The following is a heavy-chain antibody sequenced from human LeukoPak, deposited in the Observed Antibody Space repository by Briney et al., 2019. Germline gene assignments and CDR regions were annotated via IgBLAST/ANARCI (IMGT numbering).Heavy chain of an antibody. V-gene: IGHV3-48*03. CDR2: ISSSGSTI. CDR1: GFTFSSYE. J-gene: IGHJ4*02. D-gene: IGHD3-22*01. CDR3: ARGDDGSGYPGLVDY. Sequence: GGSLRLSCAASGFTFSSYEMNWVRQAPGKGLEWVSYISSSGSTIYYADSVKGRFTISRDNAKNSLYLQMNSLRAEDTAVYYCARGDDGSGYPGLVDYWGQGTLVTVSS.